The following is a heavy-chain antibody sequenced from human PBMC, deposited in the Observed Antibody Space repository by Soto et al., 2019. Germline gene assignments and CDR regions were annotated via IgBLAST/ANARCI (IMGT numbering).Heavy chain of an antibody. CDR2: INPSGGST. CDR3: ASSTRYYYMDV. Sequence: ASVKVSCKASGYTFTSYYMHLVRQAPGQGLEWMGIINPSGGSTSYAQKFQGRVTMTRDTSTSTVYMELSSLRSEDTAVYYCASSTRYYYMDVWGKGTTVTVSS. J-gene: IGHJ6*03. V-gene: IGHV1-46*03. CDR1: GYTFTSYY. D-gene: IGHD2-2*01.